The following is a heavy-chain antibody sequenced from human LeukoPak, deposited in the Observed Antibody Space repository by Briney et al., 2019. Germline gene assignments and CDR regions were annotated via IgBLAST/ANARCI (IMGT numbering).Heavy chain of an antibody. Sequence: PGGSLRLSCAASGFTFSSYAMSWVRQPAGKGLEWVSAIGTAGDTFYPGSVNGRSTISRENAKKSLFLQMNSLRAEDTAVYYCARQNTPHGNFDYWGQGTLVTVSS. V-gene: IGHV3-13*01. D-gene: IGHD1-26*01. J-gene: IGHJ4*02. CDR2: IGTAGDT. CDR1: GFTFSSYA. CDR3: ARQNTPHGNFDY.